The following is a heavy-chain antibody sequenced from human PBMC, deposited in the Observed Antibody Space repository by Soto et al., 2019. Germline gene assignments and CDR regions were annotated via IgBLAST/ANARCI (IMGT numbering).Heavy chain of an antibody. CDR3: ARHSESSSWYYYGMDV. J-gene: IGHJ6*02. V-gene: IGHV4-30-4*01. Sequence: PSETLSLTCTVSGGSISSGGYYWSWIRQHPGTGLEWIGHISYSGSTYYNTSLKSRVTISVDTSKNQFSLKLSSVTAADTAVYYCARHSESSSWYYYGMDVWGQGTTVTVSS. D-gene: IGHD6-13*01. CDR1: GGSISSGGYY. CDR2: ISYSGST.